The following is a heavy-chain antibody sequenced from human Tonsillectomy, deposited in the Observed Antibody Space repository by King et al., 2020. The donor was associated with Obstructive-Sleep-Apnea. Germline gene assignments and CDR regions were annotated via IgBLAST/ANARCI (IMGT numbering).Heavy chain of an antibody. Sequence: QLVQSGAEVKKPGASVKVSCKASGYTFTGYYVHWVRQAPGHGLEWMGWINPNSGGTNYAQNFQGRVTITKDTSISTAYMELSRLRSDATAVYYCATVAIATTTYYFDYWGQGTLVTVSS. CDR2: INPNSGGT. J-gene: IGHJ4*02. D-gene: IGHD5-12*01. CDR3: ATVAIATTTYYFDY. CDR1: GYTFTGYY. V-gene: IGHV1-2*02.